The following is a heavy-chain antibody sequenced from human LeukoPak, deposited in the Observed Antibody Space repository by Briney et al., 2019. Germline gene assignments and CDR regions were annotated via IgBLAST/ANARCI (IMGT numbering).Heavy chain of an antibody. V-gene: IGHV4-59*01. CDR2: THYSGAT. CDR3: ASGYCGGACQLGGVDM. Sequence: SETLSLTCTVSGGSISSYYWSWLRQPPGKGLEYIGYTHYSGATNYNPSLKSRVTISLDTSGNQFSLKLSSVTAADTAVYYCASGYCGGACQLGGVDMWGQGTMVTVSS. CDR1: GGSISSYY. D-gene: IGHD2-21*02. J-gene: IGHJ3*02.